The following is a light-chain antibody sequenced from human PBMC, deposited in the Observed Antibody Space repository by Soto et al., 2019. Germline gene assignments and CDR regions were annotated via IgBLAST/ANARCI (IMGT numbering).Light chain of an antibody. CDR1: QSVSSY. CDR3: QQRSNWPLT. V-gene: IGKV3-11*01. Sequence: EIVLTQSPATLSLSPGERATLSCRASQSVSSYLAWYQQKPGQAPRLLIYDASSRDTGIPARFSGSGSGADFTLIISSLEPEDFAVYYCQQRSNWPLTFGGGTKVEIK. CDR2: DAS. J-gene: IGKJ4*01.